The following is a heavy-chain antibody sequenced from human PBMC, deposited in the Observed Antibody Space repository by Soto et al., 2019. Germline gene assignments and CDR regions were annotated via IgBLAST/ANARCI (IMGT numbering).Heavy chain of an antibody. V-gene: IGHV1-8*01. Sequence: ASVQVSCKASGYTFTSYDINWVRQATGQELEWMGWMNPNSGNTGNAQKFQGRVTMTRNTYISTAYMELSSLRSEDTAVYYCARNPYYDFWSGYSPYYYYYGMDVWGRGTTVTAP. CDR2: MNPNSGNT. CDR1: GYTFTSYD. CDR3: ARNPYYDFWSGYSPYYYYYGMDV. D-gene: IGHD3-3*01. J-gene: IGHJ6*02.